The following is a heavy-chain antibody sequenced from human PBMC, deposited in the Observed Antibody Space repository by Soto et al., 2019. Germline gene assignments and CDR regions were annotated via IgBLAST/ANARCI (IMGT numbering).Heavy chain of an antibody. Sequence: SVKVSCKASGGSFSTYAFSWVRQAPGHGLEWMGGIIPIFDSPYYAQNFQGRVTIAADRSTSTVYTELSSLTPEDTAVYYCARGAECRGYCLKKFNWLDPWGQGTLVTVSS. J-gene: IGHJ5*02. D-gene: IGHD2-15*01. CDR3: ARGAECRGYCLKKFNWLDP. CDR2: IIPIFDSP. CDR1: GGSFSTYA. V-gene: IGHV1-69*06.